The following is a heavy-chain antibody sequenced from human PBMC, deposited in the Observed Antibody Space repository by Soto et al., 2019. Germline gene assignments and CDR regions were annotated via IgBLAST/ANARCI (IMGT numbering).Heavy chain of an antibody. Sequence: GGSLRLSCASSGFTFSSYWMHWVRQAPGKGLVWVSRINSDGSSTSYADSVKGRFTISRDNAKNTLYLQMNSLRAEDTAVYYCARDGGYYDFWSGYRQQGYYGMDVWGQGATVTVSS. D-gene: IGHD3-3*01. CDR3: ARDGGYYDFWSGYRQQGYYGMDV. V-gene: IGHV3-74*01. CDR1: GFTFSSYW. J-gene: IGHJ6*02. CDR2: INSDGSST.